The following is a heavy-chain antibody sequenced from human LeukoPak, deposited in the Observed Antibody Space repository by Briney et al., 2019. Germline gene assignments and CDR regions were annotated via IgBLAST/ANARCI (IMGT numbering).Heavy chain of an antibody. V-gene: IGHV1-2*02. CDR2: SNPSSGGT. D-gene: IGHD6-13*01. CDR3: TRVRALAAAGTGARYFQD. Sequence: ASVKVSCKASGYTFSDYHIHWLRQAPGQGIEWLGWSNPSSGGTNYAEKFHGRVTMTRDTPTNTAYMELSRLRSDDTAVYFCTRVRALAAAGTGARYFQDWGQGTLVTVSS. CDR1: GYTFSDYH. J-gene: IGHJ1*01.